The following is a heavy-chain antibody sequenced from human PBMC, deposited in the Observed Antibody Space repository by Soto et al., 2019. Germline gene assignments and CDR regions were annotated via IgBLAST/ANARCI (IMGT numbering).Heavy chain of an antibody. Sequence: QVQLVESGGGVVQPGRSLRLSCAGSGFTFRWFGMNWVHQAPGKGLEWVARISNDGSNEYYVDSVKGRFTISRDNSKNTLYLQMDSLRAEDTAVYYCAKGEVRGIIPSYFDYWGLGTLVTVSS. V-gene: IGHV3-30*18. CDR1: GFTFRWFG. CDR2: ISNDGSNE. CDR3: AKGEVRGIIPSYFDY. J-gene: IGHJ4*02. D-gene: IGHD3-10*01.